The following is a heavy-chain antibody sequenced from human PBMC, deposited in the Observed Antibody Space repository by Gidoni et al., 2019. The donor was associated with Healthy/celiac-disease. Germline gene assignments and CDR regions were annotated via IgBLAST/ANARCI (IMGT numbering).Heavy chain of an antibody. J-gene: IGHJ4*02. D-gene: IGHD3-22*01. Sequence: EVQLVESGGGLVKPGGSLRLSCAASGFTFSNAWMSWVRQAPGKGPEWVGRIKSKTDGGTTDYAAPVKGRFTISRDDSKNTLYLQMNSLKTEDTAVYYCTTLGYYYDSSGYYPHDYWGQGTLVTVSS. CDR2: IKSKTDGGTT. V-gene: IGHV3-15*01. CDR3: TTLGYYYDSSGYYPHDY. CDR1: GFTFSNAW.